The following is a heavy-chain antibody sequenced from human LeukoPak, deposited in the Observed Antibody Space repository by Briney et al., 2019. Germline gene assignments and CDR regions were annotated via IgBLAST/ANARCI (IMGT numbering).Heavy chain of an antibody. CDR3: AKVNSGTCYAMLNFDS. CDR1: GYTFTGYF. Sequence: ASVKVSCKASGYTFTGYFIHWVRQAPGQGLEWMGWINPKSGDSKSTQRFQGRVTVTRDTAISTAYLELTRLRSDDTAVYYCAKVNSGTCYAMLNFDSWGQGTLVTVSS. J-gene: IGHJ4*02. D-gene: IGHD1-26*01. V-gene: IGHV1-2*02. CDR2: INPKSGDS.